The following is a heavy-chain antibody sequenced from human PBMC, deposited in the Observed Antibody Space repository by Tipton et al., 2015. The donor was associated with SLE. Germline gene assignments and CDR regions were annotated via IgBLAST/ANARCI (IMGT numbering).Heavy chain of an antibody. CDR2: IYYSGST. CDR3: ARAGDTAMVIAFDI. D-gene: IGHD5-18*01. Sequence: TLSLTCTVSGGSISSGGYYWSWIRQHPGKGLEWIGYIYYSGSTYYNPSLKSRVTLSVDTSKNQFSLKLSSVTAADTAVYYCARAGDTAMVIAFDIWGQGAMVTVSS. CDR1: GGSISSGGYY. V-gene: IGHV4-31*03. J-gene: IGHJ3*02.